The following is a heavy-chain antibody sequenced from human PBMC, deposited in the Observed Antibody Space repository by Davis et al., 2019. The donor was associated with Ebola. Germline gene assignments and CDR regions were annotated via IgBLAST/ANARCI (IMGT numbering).Heavy chain of an antibody. Sequence: SVKVSCKASGGTFSSYAISWVRQAPGQGLEWMGGIIPILGIANYAQKFQGRVTITADKSTSTAYMELSSLRSEDTAVYYCARDARIVVVPAAKGGILDYYYYYMDVWGKGTTVTVSS. J-gene: IGHJ6*03. CDR1: GGTFSSYA. D-gene: IGHD2-2*01. V-gene: IGHV1-69*10. CDR3: ARDARIVVVPAAKGGILDYYYYYMDV. CDR2: IIPILGIA.